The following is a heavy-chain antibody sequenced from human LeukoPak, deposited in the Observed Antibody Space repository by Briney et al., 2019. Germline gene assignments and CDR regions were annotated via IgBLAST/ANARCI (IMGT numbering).Heavy chain of an antibody. V-gene: IGHV4-34*01. CDR1: GGSFSGYY. Sequence: PSETLSLTCAVYGGSFSGYYWSWIRQPPGKGLEWIGEINHSGSTHYNPSLKSRVTISVDTSKNQFSLKLSSVTAADTAVYYCARGPIVYYYRYFDYWGQGTLVTVSS. CDR2: INHSGST. CDR3: ARGPIVYYYRYFDY. D-gene: IGHD3-10*01. J-gene: IGHJ4*02.